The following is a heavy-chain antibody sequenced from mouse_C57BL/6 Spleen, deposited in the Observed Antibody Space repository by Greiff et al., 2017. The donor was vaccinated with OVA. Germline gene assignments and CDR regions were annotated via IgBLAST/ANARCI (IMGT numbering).Heavy chain of an antibody. CDR1: GYTFTNYW. CDR2: IYPGGGYT. J-gene: IGHJ4*01. D-gene: IGHD3-1*01. Sequence: QVQLQQSGAELVRPGTSVKMSCKASGYTFTNYWIGWAKQRPGHGLEWIGDIYPGGGYTNYNEKFKGKATLTADKSSSTAYMQFSSLTSEDSAIYYCARSGSYAMDYWGQGTSVTVSS. CDR3: ARSGSYAMDY. V-gene: IGHV1-63*01.